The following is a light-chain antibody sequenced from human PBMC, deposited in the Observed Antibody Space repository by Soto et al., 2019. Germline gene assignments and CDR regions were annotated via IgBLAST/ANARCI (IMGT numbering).Light chain of an antibody. CDR3: QQYDSHPMYT. J-gene: IGKJ2*01. CDR2: DAS. Sequence: DIQMTQSPSTLSASVGDRVTITCRASQSIRSLLAWYQQKPGKAPKVLIYDASSLGSGVPSRFSGSGSGTEFTLTISSLQPDDFATYYCQQYDSHPMYTFGQGTKVDIK. V-gene: IGKV1-5*01. CDR1: QSIRSL.